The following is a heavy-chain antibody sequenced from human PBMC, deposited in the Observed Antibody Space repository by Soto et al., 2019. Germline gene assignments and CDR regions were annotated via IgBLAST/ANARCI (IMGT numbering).Heavy chain of an antibody. CDR1: GYTFTSYD. D-gene: IGHD1-26*01. Sequence: QVQLVQSGAEVKKPGASVKVSCKTSGYTFTSYDLNWVRQATGQVLEWMGWMNPNSGNTGYAQKFQGRVTMTRKTSISTAYLELSSLRPEDTAEYYCARGNVVGATPTRYWGQGTLVTVSS. V-gene: IGHV1-8*01. J-gene: IGHJ4*02. CDR3: ARGNVVGATPTRY. CDR2: MNPNSGNT.